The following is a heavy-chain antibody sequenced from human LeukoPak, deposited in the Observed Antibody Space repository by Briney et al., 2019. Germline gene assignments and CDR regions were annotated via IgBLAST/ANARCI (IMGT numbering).Heavy chain of an antibody. V-gene: IGHV4-34*01. J-gene: IGHJ6*02. Sequence: SETLSLTCAVYGGPFSGYYWSWIRQPPGKGLEWIGEINHSGSTNYNPSLKSRVTISVDTSKNQFSLKLSSVAAADTAVYYCARRAAAGTFYGMDVWGQGTTVTVSS. CDR3: ARRAAAGTFYGMDV. D-gene: IGHD6-13*01. CDR1: GGPFSGYY. CDR2: INHSGST.